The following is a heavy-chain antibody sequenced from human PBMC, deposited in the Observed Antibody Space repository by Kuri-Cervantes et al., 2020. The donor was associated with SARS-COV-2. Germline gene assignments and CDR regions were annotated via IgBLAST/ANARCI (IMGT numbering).Heavy chain of an antibody. CDR3: ARDISTVNPYSYYYYMDV. D-gene: IGHD4-11*01. V-gene: IGHV1-18*01. J-gene: IGHJ6*03. CDR2: ISVYNGDT. CDR1: GYTFTSYD. Sequence: ASVKVSCKASGYTFTSYDISWVRQAPGQGLEWMGWISVYNGDTIHAQKLQGRVTMTTDTSTSTAYMELRSLRSDDTAVYYCARDISTVNPYSYYYYMDVWGKGTTVTVSS.